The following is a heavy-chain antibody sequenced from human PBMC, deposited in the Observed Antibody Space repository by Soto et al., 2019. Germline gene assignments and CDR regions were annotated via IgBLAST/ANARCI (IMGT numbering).Heavy chain of an antibody. J-gene: IGHJ4*02. D-gene: IGHD5-12*01. CDR2: IYYSGST. CDR1: GGSISSSSYY. CDR3: ARFRWLRRHFDY. V-gene: IGHV4-39*01. Sequence: ETLSLTCTVSGGSISSSSYYWGWIRHPPGKGLEWIGSIYYSGSTYYNPSLKSRVTISVDTSKNQFSLKMSSVTAADTAVYYCARFRWLRRHFDYWGQGTLVTVSS.